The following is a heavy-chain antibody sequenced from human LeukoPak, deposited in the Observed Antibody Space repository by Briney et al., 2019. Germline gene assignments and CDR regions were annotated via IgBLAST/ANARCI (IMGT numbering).Heavy chain of an antibody. CDR3: AKERRANNGYPGHFDY. J-gene: IGHJ4*02. Sequence: GGSLRLSCAASGFNFNRFVINWVRQAPGKGLEWVSALSGSGDYTYYADSVKGRFTISRNNSQNTLYLQMSSLRVEDTAIYCWAKERRANNGYPGHFDYWGQGALVIVSS. CDR2: LSGSGDYT. D-gene: IGHD5-12*01. V-gene: IGHV3-23*01. CDR1: GFNFNRFV.